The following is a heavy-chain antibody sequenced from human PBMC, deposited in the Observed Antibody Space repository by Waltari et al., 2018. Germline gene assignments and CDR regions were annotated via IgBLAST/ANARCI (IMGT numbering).Heavy chain of an antibody. V-gene: IGHV1-69*05. CDR1: GGTFSSYA. Sequence: QVQLVQSGAEVKKPGSSVKVSCKASGGTFSSYAISWVRQAPGQGLEWMGGIIPIFGTANYAQKFQGRVTITTDESTSTAYMELSSLRSEDTAVYYCARESVWLERQLDYYYGMDVWGQGTTVTVSS. J-gene: IGHJ6*02. CDR2: IIPIFGTA. D-gene: IGHD1-1*01. CDR3: ARESVWLERQLDYYYGMDV.